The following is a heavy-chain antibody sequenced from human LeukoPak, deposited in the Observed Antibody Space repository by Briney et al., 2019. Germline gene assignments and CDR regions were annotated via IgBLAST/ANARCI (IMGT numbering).Heavy chain of an antibody. CDR1: GDSISSHY. J-gene: IGHJ5*02. CDR2: IFYAGST. D-gene: IGHD6-13*01. V-gene: IGHV4-59*11. Sequence: SETLSLTCTVSGDSISSHYWSWIRQPPGKGLEWIGSIFYAGSTNYNPSLKSRVSISKDTSMTQFSLKLSAVAAADTALYYCTRGILDVSSTWVRYFDPWGQGTLVTVSS. CDR3: TRGILDVSSTWVRYFDP.